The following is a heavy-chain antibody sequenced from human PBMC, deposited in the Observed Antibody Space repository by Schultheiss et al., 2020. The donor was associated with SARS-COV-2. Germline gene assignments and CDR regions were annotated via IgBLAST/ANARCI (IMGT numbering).Heavy chain of an antibody. CDR1: GGSISSGGYY. J-gene: IGHJ4*02. Sequence: SETLSLTCTVSGGSISSGGYYWSWIRQHPGKGLEWIGYIYYSGSTNYNPSLKSRVTISVDTSKNQFSLKLSSVTAADTAVYYCARVSYGDSAGGYYFDYWGQGTLVTVSS. D-gene: IGHD4-17*01. CDR3: ARVSYGDSAGGYYFDY. CDR2: IYYSGST. V-gene: IGHV4-61*08.